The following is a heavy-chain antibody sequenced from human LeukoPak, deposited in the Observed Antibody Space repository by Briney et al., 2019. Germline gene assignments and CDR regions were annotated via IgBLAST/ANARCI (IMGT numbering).Heavy chain of an antibody. D-gene: IGHD3-10*01. Sequence: SETLSLTCAVYGGSFSGYYWSWIRQPPGKGLEWIGGINHSGSTNYNPSLKSRVTISVDTSKNQFSLKLSSVTAADTAVYYCARRRYGSGSYYKPPDYWGQGTLVTVSS. V-gene: IGHV4-34*01. J-gene: IGHJ4*02. CDR1: GGSFSGYY. CDR3: ARRRYGSGSYYKPPDY. CDR2: INHSGST.